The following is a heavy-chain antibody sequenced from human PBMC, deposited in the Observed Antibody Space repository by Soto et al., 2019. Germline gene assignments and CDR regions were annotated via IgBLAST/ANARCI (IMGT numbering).Heavy chain of an antibody. CDR3: ARGGHIVVVPAASDWFDP. Sequence: GPSVKVSCKASGYTFTGYYMHWVRQAPGQGLEWMGWINPNSGGTNYAQKFQGWVTMTRDTSISTAYMELSRLRSDDTAVYYCARGGHIVVVPAASDWFDPWGQGTLGTVSS. J-gene: IGHJ5*02. CDR2: INPNSGGT. V-gene: IGHV1-2*04. D-gene: IGHD2-2*01. CDR1: GYTFTGYY.